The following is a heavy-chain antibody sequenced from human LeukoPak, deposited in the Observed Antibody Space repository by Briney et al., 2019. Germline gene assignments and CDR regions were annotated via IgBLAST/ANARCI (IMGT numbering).Heavy chain of an antibody. J-gene: IGHJ4*02. CDR1: GYTLTELS. Sequence: ASVKVSCKVSGYTLTELSMHWVRQAPGKGLEWMGGFDPEDGETIYAQKFQGRVTMTEDTSTDTAYMELSSLRSEDTAVYYCAKYFAATGESHLDYWGQGSLVTVSS. V-gene: IGHV1-24*01. CDR3: AKYFAATGESHLDY. CDR2: FDPEDGET. D-gene: IGHD6-13*01.